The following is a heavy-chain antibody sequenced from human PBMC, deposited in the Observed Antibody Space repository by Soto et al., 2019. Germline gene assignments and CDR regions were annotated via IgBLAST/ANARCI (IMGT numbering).Heavy chain of an antibody. CDR1: GGSISSGDYY. D-gene: IGHD2-21*01. CDR3: ATLPPRIVEVMTCLPT. V-gene: IGHV4-31*03. J-gene: IGHJ5*02. CDR2: IYYSGST. Sequence: PSETLSLTCTVSGGSISSGDYYWSWIRQHPGKGLEWIGYIYYSGSTCYNPSLKSRVTISLDTSKNQFSLKMSSVTAADTFVYYCATLPPRIVEVMTCLPTWGQGTLVTVSS.